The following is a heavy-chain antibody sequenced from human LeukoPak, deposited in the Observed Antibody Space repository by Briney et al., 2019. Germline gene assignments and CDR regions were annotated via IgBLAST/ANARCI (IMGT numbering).Heavy chain of an antibody. CDR3: ARASVTTPTWNWFDP. V-gene: IGHV1-18*01. Sequence: ASVKVSCKASGGTFSSYAISWVRQAPGQGLEWMGWISAYNGNTNYAQKLQGRVTMTTDTSTSTAYMELRSLRSDDTAVYYCARASVTTPTWNWFDPWGQGTLVTVSS. J-gene: IGHJ5*02. D-gene: IGHD4-17*01. CDR1: GGTFSSYA. CDR2: ISAYNGNT.